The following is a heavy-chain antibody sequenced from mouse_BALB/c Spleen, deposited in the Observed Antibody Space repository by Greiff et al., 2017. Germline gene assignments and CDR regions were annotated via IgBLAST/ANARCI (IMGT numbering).Heavy chain of an antibody. J-gene: IGHJ2*01. CDR3: ARQGGLRRGGFDY. V-gene: IGHV5-6-2*01. CDR2: INSNGGST. CDR1: GFTFSSYY. Sequence: EVQGVESGGGLVKLGGSLKLSCAASGFTFSSYYMSWVRQTPEKRLELVAAINSNGGSTYYPDTVKGRFTISRDNAKNTLYLQMSSLKSEDTALYYCARQGGLRRGGFDYWGQGTTLTVSS. D-gene: IGHD2-2*01.